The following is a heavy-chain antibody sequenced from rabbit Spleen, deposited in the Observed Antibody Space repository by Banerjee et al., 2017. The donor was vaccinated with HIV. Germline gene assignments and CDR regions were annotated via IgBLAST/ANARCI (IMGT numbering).Heavy chain of an antibody. CDR1: GLPFNSGNY. D-gene: IGHD1-1*01. Sequence: QSLEESGGDLVKPGASLTLTCTASGLPFNSGNYMCWVRQAPGKGLEWLGCIYAASSGDTYYANWAKGRFTISKTSSTTVTLQMTGLTAADTATYFCARDLVGVIGWNFYLWGPGTLVTVS. CDR3: ARDLVGVIGWNFYL. CDR2: IYAASSGDT. V-gene: IGHV1S40*01. J-gene: IGHJ4*01.